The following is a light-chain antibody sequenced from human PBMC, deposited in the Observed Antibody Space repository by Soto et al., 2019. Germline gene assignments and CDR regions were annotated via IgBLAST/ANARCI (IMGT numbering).Light chain of an antibody. CDR2: DAS. CDR3: HQYGSSPYT. Sequence: EIVLTQSPGTLSLSPGERATLSCRASQSVSSTYLAWYQQNPGQAPRLLVYDASTRAAGIPDRFSGSGSGPDFTLTISRLEPEDFAVYSCHQYGSSPYTFGQGTKLEIK. CDR1: QSVSSTY. J-gene: IGKJ2*01. V-gene: IGKV3-20*01.